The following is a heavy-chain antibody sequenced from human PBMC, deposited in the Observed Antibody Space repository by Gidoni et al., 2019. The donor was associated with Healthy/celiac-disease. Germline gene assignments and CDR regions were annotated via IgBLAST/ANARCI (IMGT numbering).Heavy chain of an antibody. Sequence: QVQLLQSGAEVKKPGSSVKVSCKASGGTFSSYAISWVRQAPGQGLEWMGGIIPIFGTANYAQKFQGRVTITADESTSTAYMELSSLRSEDTAVYYWARDHTVTTNYYYYMDVWGKGTTVTVSS. D-gene: IGHD4-17*01. V-gene: IGHV1-69*01. CDR2: IIPIFGTA. CDR1: GGTFSSYA. CDR3: ARDHTVTTNYYYYMDV. J-gene: IGHJ6*03.